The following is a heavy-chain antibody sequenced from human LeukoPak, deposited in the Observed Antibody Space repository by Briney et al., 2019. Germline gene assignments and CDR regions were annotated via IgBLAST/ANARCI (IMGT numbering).Heavy chain of an antibody. CDR1: GCIYRSYD. V-gene: IGHV3-23*01. CDR2: ISGSGCSI. J-gene: IGHJ4*02. D-gene: IGHD3-22*01. Sequence: GGPLRLSCAGSGCIYRSYDVRWVRHAPGKALEGVSAISGSGCSIYYAVAVKGGLTISRQNSKHTLYLKINSLRAGDTAVYHCAKASPFRSGDYLEVSDYWGQGTLVTVSS. CDR3: AKASPFRSGDYLEVSDY.